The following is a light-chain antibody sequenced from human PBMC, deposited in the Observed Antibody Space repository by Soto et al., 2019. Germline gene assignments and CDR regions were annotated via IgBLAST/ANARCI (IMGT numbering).Light chain of an antibody. J-gene: IGKJ1*01. CDR2: KTS. CDR1: QSISSW. CDR3: QYYNNYCWT. V-gene: IGKV1-5*03. Sequence: DIQLTQSPSTLSASVGDRVTITGRASQSISSWLAWYQQKPGKAPKFLIYKTSNLESGVPSRFSGSGSGTEFTLTISSLQPDDFATYYCQYYNNYCWTFGQGTKVEIK.